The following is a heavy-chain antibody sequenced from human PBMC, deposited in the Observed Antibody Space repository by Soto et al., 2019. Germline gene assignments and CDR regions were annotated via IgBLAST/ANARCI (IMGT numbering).Heavy chain of an antibody. D-gene: IGHD3-9*01. J-gene: IGHJ4*02. CDR3: EKGPTPYYDILTGYYN. Sequence: GGSLRLSCAASGFTFDDYAMHWVRQAPGKGLEWVSGISWNSGSIGYADSVKGRFTISRDNAKNSLYLQMNSLRAEDTDLYYCEKGPTPYYDILTGYYNWGQGTLVTVSS. CDR2: ISWNSGSI. V-gene: IGHV3-9*01. CDR1: GFTFDDYA.